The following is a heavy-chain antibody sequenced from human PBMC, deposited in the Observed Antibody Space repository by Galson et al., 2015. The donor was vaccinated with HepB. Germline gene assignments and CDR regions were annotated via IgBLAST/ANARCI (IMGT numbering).Heavy chain of an antibody. Sequence: QSGAEVKKPGESLKISCQASGYSFSTHWIGWVRQVPGQGLEWLGIIYPGDSDTKYSPAFQGHVTISVDRSVTSAYSQWTSLKVSDTATYFCARQADIVAPFDYWGQGTLVTVSS. V-gene: IGHV5-51*01. CDR2: IYPGDSDT. J-gene: IGHJ4*02. CDR1: GYSFSTHW. CDR3: ARQADIVAPFDY. D-gene: IGHD2-21*01.